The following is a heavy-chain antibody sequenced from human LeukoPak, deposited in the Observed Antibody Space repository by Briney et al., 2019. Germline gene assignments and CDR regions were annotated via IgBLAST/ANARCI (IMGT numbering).Heavy chain of an antibody. J-gene: IGHJ5*02. CDR2: IIPILGIA. CDR1: GGTFSSYT. CDR3: ARDAYCSGGSCYGNNWFDP. V-gene: IGHV1-69*04. Sequence: SVKVSCKASGGTFSSYTISWVRQAPGQGLEWRGRIIPILGIANYAQKFQGRVTITADKSTSTAYMELSSLRSEDTAVYYCARDAYCSGGSCYGNNWFDPWGQGTLVTVSS. D-gene: IGHD2-15*01.